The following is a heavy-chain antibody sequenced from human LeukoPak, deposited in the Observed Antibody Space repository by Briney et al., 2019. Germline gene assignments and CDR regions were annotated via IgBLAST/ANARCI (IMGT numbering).Heavy chain of an antibody. V-gene: IGHV3-11*04. D-gene: IGHD3-22*01. CDR1: GFTFSDYY. Sequence: GGSLRLSCAASGFTFSDYYMSWIRQAPGKGLEWVSYISSSGSTIYYADSVKGRFTISRDNSKNTLYLQMNSLRAEDTAVYYCARARSITMIEAWGQGTLVTVSS. J-gene: IGHJ5*02. CDR3: ARARSITMIEA. CDR2: ISSSGSTI.